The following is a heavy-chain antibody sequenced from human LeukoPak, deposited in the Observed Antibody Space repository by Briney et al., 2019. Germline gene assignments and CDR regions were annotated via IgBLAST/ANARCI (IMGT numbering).Heavy chain of an antibody. Sequence: GGSLRLSCAASGFTFSNYWMHWVRQAAGKGLVWVSRINSDGINTSYADSVKGRFTISRDNAKNTLNLQMNSLRAEDTAVYYCARDLGQYYDTSDNWFDPWGQGTLVTVSS. CDR3: ARDLGQYYDTSDNWFDP. J-gene: IGHJ5*02. CDR2: INSDGINT. V-gene: IGHV3-74*01. CDR1: GFTFSNYW. D-gene: IGHD3-22*01.